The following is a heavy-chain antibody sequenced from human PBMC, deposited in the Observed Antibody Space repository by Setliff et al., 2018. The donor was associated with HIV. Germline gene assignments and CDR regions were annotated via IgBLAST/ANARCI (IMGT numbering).Heavy chain of an antibody. V-gene: IGHV4-39*01. Sequence: PSETLSLTCTVSGGSISNNSYYWAWIRQPPGKGLEWIGTIYYSGSTYYNPSLKSRATISVATSKNQFSLKLSSVTAADTAVYYCIIAYSSGWLAPMGFDSWGQGTLVTVSS. CDR3: IIAYSSGWLAPMGFDS. CDR1: GGSISNNSYY. J-gene: IGHJ4*02. CDR2: IYYSGST. D-gene: IGHD6-19*01.